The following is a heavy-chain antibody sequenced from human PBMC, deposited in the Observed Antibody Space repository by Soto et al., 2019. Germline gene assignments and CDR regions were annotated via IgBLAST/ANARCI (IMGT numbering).Heavy chain of an antibody. J-gene: IGHJ6*02. V-gene: IGHV3-23*01. CDR3: AKDMYSSSWYFYYYSMDV. Sequence: VQLLESGGGLVQPGGSLRLSCAASGFTFSSYAMSWVRQAPGKGLEWVSAISGSGGSTYYADSVKGRFTISRDNSKNTLYLQMSSLRAEDTAVYYCAKDMYSSSWYFYYYSMDVWGQGTTVTVSS. D-gene: IGHD6-13*01. CDR1: GFTFSSYA. CDR2: ISGSGGST.